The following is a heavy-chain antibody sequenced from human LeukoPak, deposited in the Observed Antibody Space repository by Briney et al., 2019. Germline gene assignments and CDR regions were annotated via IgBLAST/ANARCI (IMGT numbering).Heavy chain of an antibody. CDR2: IYYSGTT. J-gene: IGHJ6*02. D-gene: IGHD4-17*01. V-gene: IGHV4-59*01. Sequence: PSETLSLTCTVSGGSISTYYWSWIRQSPGKGLEWIGYIYYSGTTNYNPSLKSRVTISVETSKNQFSLKLSSVTDADTAVYHCAREDPQTTVPEGLDVWGQGTTVTVSS. CDR1: GGSISTYY. CDR3: AREDPQTTVPEGLDV.